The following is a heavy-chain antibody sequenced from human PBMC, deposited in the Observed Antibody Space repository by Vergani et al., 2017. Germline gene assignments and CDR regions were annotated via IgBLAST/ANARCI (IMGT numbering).Heavy chain of an antibody. CDR3: ARGTRDYDFWSGREGATD. J-gene: IGHJ1*01. D-gene: IGHD3-3*01. CDR1: GYTFTSYY. Sequence: QVQLVQSGAEVKKPGASVKVSCKASGYTFTSYYMHWVRQAPGQGLEWMGIINPSGGSTSYAQKFQGRVTMTRDTSTSTVYMELSSLRSEDTAVYYCARGTRDYDFWSGREGATDWGQGTLVTVSS. CDR2: INPSGGST. V-gene: IGHV1-46*01.